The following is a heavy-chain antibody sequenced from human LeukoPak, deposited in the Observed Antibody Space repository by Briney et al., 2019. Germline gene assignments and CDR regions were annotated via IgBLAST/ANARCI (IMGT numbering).Heavy chain of an antibody. CDR2: ISPWSDYI. D-gene: IGHD2-2*01. J-gene: IGHJ4*02. CDR1: GFDFSSYS. CDR3: AGAPTVSEGYCSSSSCQADY. V-gene: IGHV3-21*01. Sequence: GGSLRLSCAASGFDFSSYSMNWVRQAPGKGLEWVSAISPWSDYIYYVDSVKGRFTISRDYAKNSLYLQMNSLRAEDTAVYYCAGAPTVSEGYCSSSSCQADYWGQGTLVTVSS.